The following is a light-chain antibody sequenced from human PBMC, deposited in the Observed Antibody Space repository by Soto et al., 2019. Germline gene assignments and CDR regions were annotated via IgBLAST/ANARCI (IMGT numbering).Light chain of an antibody. J-gene: IGLJ1*01. CDR1: GSDVGDYNY. V-gene: IGLV2-8*01. CDR2: EVN. CDR3: SSYTGSSYV. Sequence: SALTQPPSASGSPGQSVTISCTGTGSDVGDYNYVSWYQQHPGKAPKLIIYEVNKRPSGVPDRFSGSKSGNTASLTVSGLQAEDEGNYYCSSYTGSSYVFGTGTKVTVL.